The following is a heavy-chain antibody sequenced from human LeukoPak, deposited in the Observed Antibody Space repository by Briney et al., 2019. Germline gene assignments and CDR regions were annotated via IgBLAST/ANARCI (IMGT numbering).Heavy chain of an antibody. CDR3: AREPGWGHNYYYMDV. Sequence: SETLSLTCSVSGGSMKDYYWSWIRQPPGKGLEWIAYINDNGHSGYNPALESRVTISLDTSKNHFSLTLTSVTAADTAVYFCAREPGWGHNYYYMDVWGKGTTVAVSS. CDR2: INDNGHS. D-gene: IGHD1-26*01. J-gene: IGHJ6*03. CDR1: GGSMKDYY. V-gene: IGHV4-59*12.